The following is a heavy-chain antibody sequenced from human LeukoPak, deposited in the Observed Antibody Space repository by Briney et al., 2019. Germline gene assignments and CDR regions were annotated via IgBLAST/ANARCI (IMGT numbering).Heavy chain of an antibody. V-gene: IGHV4-59*11. D-gene: IGHD3-3*01. CDR3: ARVGITNFGPGDRNWYFDL. CDR2: IYYSGST. CDR1: GGSISSHY. Sequence: SETLSLTCTVSGGSISSHYWSWIRQPPGKGLEWIGYIYYSGSTNYNPSLKSRVTISVDTSKNQFSLKLSSVTAADTAVYYCARVGITNFGPGDRNWYFDLWGRGTLVTVSS. J-gene: IGHJ2*01.